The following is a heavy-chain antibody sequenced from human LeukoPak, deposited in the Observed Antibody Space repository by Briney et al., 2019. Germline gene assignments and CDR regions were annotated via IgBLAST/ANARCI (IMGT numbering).Heavy chain of an antibody. CDR2: TYYRSKWLT. Sequence: SPTLSLTCAISGDSFSSNSAAWNWLRQSPSRGLEWLGRTYYRSKWLTDYAVSVKSRITINADTSKNQFSLQLNSVTPEDTAVYYCTRKGTVTTPFDYWGQGILVTVSS. CDR1: GDSFSSNSAA. D-gene: IGHD4-11*01. V-gene: IGHV6-1*01. J-gene: IGHJ4*02. CDR3: TRKGTVTTPFDY.